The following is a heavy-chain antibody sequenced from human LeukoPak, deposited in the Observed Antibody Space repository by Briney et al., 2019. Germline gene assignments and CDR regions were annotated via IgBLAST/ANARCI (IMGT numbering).Heavy chain of an antibody. CDR1: GFTFSSYS. J-gene: IGHJ3*02. D-gene: IGHD3-9*01. V-gene: IGHV3-21*01. CDR2: ISSSSTYI. Sequence: GGSLRLSCAASGFTFSSYSMNWVRQAPGKGLEWVSFISSSSTYIYYADSVMGRFTISRDNAKNSLFLQMNSLRAEDTAVYYCARGCTGYDILTGEDAFDIWGQGTMVTVSS. CDR3: ARGCTGYDILTGEDAFDI.